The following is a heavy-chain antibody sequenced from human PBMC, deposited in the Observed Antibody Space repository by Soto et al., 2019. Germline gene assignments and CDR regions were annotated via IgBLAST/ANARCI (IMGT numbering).Heavy chain of an antibody. CDR3: ARDGDRSSGWYNPGPGFDY. Sequence: GGSLRLSCAASGFTFSSYSMNWVRQAPGKGLEWVSYISSSSSTIYYADSVKGRLTISRDNAKNSLYLQMNSLRAEDTAVYYCARDGDRSSGWYNPGPGFDYWGQGTLVTVSS. CDR2: ISSSSSTI. D-gene: IGHD6-19*01. CDR1: GFTFSSYS. J-gene: IGHJ4*02. V-gene: IGHV3-48*01.